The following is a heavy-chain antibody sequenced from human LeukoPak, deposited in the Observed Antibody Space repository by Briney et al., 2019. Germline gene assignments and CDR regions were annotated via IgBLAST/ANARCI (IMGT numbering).Heavy chain of an antibody. CDR1: GDSVSSNSAA. Sequence: SQTLSLTCAISGDSVSSNSAAWNWIRQSPSRGLEWLGRTYYRSKWYNDYAVSVKSRITNNPDTSKNQFSLQLNSVTPEDTAVYYCARDQALYSSSWEDAFDIWGQGTMVTVSS. V-gene: IGHV6-1*01. J-gene: IGHJ3*02. D-gene: IGHD6-13*01. CDR3: ARDQALYSSSWEDAFDI. CDR2: TYYRSKWYN.